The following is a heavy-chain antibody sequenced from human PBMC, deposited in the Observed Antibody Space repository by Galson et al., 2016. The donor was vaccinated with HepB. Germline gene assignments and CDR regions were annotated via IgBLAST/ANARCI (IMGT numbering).Heavy chain of an antibody. J-gene: IGHJ4*02. CDR1: AGTFKNYA. Sequence: SLRLSCAVSAGTFKNYAMNWVRQAPGKGLEWVAAISGSGGRTSYEDSVRGRFTISRDNSKNTLFLRMNSVGVEDTAVYFCAKSGFFGGSDKWGQGTGVVVSS. CDR2: ISGSGGRT. D-gene: IGHD3-10*01. V-gene: IGHV3-23*01. CDR3: AKSGFFGGSDK.